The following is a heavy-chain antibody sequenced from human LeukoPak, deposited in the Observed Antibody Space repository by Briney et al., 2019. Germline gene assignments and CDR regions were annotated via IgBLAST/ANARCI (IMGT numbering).Heavy chain of an antibody. CDR3: ARLLRNIAAAVYYFDY. CDR1: GYSVTSYW. Sequence: GESLKISCKGSGYSVTSYWIGWVRQMPGKGLEWMGIIYPGDSDTRYSPSFQGQVTISADKSVSTAYLQWSSLKASDTAMYYCARLLRNIAAAVYYFDYWGQGTLVTVSS. J-gene: IGHJ4*02. D-gene: IGHD6-13*01. V-gene: IGHV5-51*01. CDR2: IYPGDSDT.